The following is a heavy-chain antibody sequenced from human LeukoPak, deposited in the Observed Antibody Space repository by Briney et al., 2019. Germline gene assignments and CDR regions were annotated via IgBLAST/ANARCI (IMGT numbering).Heavy chain of an antibody. Sequence: PGGSLRLSCAASGFTFSSYGMSWVRQAPGKGLEWASAISDSGGYTFYANSVKGRFTISRDNSKNTVYLQMNSLRAEDTAVYYCAKGGIAVAGTLYYWGQGTLVTVSS. CDR3: AKGGIAVAGTLYY. CDR2: ISDSGGYT. D-gene: IGHD6-19*01. V-gene: IGHV3-23*01. J-gene: IGHJ4*02. CDR1: GFTFSSYG.